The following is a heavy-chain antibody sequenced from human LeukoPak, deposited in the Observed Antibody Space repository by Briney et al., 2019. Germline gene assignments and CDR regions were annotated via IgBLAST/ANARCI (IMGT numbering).Heavy chain of an antibody. V-gene: IGHV3-30*18. CDR1: GFTFSSYG. CDR3: AKDLGGSGSYYSTFDY. CDR2: ISYDGSNK. D-gene: IGHD3-10*01. Sequence: GGSLRLSCAASGFTFSSYGMHWVRQAPGQGLEWVAVISYDGSNKYYADSVKGRFTIARDNSKNTLYLQMNSLRAEDTAVYYCAKDLGGSGSYYSTFDYWGQGTLVTVSS. J-gene: IGHJ4*02.